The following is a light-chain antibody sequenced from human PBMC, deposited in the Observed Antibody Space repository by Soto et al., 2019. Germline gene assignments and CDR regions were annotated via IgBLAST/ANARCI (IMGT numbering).Light chain of an antibody. V-gene: IGKV3-11*01. CDR3: QQRSNWPS. J-gene: IGKJ3*01. CDR2: DAS. CDR1: QRVSHY. Sequence: EIVLTQSPATLSLSPGERATLSCRASQRVSHYFAWYQQKPGQAPRLLIYDASNRATGIPARFSGSGSETDSTLTISSLEPEDFAVYYCQQRSNWPSFVPGTKVDIK.